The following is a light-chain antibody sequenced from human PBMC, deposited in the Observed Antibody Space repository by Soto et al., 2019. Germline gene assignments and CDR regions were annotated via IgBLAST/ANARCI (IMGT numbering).Light chain of an antibody. CDR2: VNNDGSH. CDR3: PTWGTGPWV. Sequence: QPVLTQSPSASASLGASVKLTCTLSSGHSSYAIAWHQQQPEKGPRYLMKVNNDGSHSKGDAIPDRFSGSSCGAERYLTICLHQSDDEADYYCPTWGTGPWVFGGGTKLTVL. CDR1: SGHSSYA. V-gene: IGLV4-69*01. J-gene: IGLJ3*02.